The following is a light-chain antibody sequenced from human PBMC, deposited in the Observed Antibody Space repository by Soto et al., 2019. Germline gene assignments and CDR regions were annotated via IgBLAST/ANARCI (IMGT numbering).Light chain of an antibody. V-gene: IGKV3-20*01. CDR3: QQYGSSPPIT. CDR2: VAS. CDR1: QSVSSSY. Sequence: EIVLTQSPGTLSLSPGERATLSCRASQSVSSSYLAWYRQKPGQXXXXXXCVASSRATGIPDRFSGSGSGTDFTLTISRLEPEDFAVYYCQQYGSSPPITFGQGTRLEIK. J-gene: IGKJ5*01.